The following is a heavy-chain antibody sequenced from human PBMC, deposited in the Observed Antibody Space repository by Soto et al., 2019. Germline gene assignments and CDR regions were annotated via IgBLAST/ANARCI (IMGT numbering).Heavy chain of an antibody. D-gene: IGHD4-17*01. V-gene: IGHV3-7*01. CDR3: ARNRDYAFDY. CDR1: GFTFSNYW. Sequence: PGESLKISCAASGFTFSNYWMSWVRQAPGKGLEWVAIIKQDGSDKYYVDSVKGRFTISRDNAKNSLYLQMNSLRTEDAAVYYCARNRDYAFDYWGRGTLVTVSS. J-gene: IGHJ4*02. CDR2: IKQDGSDK.